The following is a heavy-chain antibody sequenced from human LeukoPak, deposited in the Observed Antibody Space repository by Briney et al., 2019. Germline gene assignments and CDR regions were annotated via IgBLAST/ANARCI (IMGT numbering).Heavy chain of an antibody. CDR3: ARDSRVSPAY. CDR2: IYSGGST. CDR1: GFTVGSNY. J-gene: IGHJ4*02. D-gene: IGHD2-21*01. Sequence: GGSLRLSCAASGFTVGSNYMSWVRQAPGKGLEWGSVIYSGGSTYYADSVKGRFTISRDNSKNTLYLQMNSLRAEDTAVYYCARDSRVSPAYWGQGTLVTVSS. V-gene: IGHV3-53*01.